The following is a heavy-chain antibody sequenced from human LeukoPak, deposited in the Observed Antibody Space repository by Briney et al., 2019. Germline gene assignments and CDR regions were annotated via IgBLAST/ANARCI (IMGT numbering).Heavy chain of an antibody. CDR1: GFTFSSYA. CDR2: ISSSSSYI. V-gene: IGHV3-21*01. CDR3: ARDRVLRYFDWLPDDAFDI. Sequence: GGSLRLTCAASGFTFSSYAMSWVRQAPGKGLEWVSSISSSSSYIYYADSVKGRFTISRDNAKNSLYLQMNSLRAEDTAVYYCARDRVLRYFDWLPDDAFDIWGQGTMVTVSS. J-gene: IGHJ3*02. D-gene: IGHD3-9*01.